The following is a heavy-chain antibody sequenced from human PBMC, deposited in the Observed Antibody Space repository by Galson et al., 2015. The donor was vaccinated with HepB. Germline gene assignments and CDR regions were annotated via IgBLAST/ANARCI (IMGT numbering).Heavy chain of an antibody. V-gene: IGHV3-21*01. CDR2: ISSTSDYT. J-gene: IGHJ4*02. Sequence: SLRLSCAASGFTYSSYSMNWVRQAPGKGLEWVSSISSTSDYTYYADSVKGRFTISRDNAKKSLYLQMNSLGAEDTAVYYCARVYHYDSSGLLYWGQGTLVTVSS. D-gene: IGHD3-22*01. CDR1: GFTYSSYS. CDR3: ARVYHYDSSGLLY.